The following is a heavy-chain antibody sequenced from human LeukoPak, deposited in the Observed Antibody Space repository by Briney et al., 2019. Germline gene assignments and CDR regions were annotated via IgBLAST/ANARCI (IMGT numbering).Heavy chain of an antibody. CDR3: VREFRRAPTLVGSYHFDY. V-gene: IGHV3-7*04. D-gene: IGHD1-26*01. CDR1: ALTFSNYW. J-gene: IGHJ4*02. Sequence: GRSLRLSCGASALTFSNYWMTWVRQPPGKGLDWVAYIKQDGSEQYYVDSVEGRFTISRDNAENSLFLQMNSLRLEDTATYYCVREFRRAPTLVGSYHFDYWGQGTLVTVSS. CDR2: IKQDGSEQ.